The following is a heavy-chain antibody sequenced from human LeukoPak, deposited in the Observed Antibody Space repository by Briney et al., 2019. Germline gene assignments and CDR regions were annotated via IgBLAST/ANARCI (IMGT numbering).Heavy chain of an antibody. V-gene: IGHV4-31*03. CDR3: ARDVGFRSYYYYGRDV. Sequence: PSQTLSLTCTVSGGSISSGGYYWSWIRQHPGKGLEWIGYIYYSGSTYYNPSLKSRVTISVDTSKNQFSLKLSSVTAADTAVYYCARDVGFRSYYYYGRDVGGQGTTVTVSS. D-gene: IGHD2-15*01. CDR1: GGSISSGGYY. J-gene: IGHJ6*02. CDR2: IYYSGST.